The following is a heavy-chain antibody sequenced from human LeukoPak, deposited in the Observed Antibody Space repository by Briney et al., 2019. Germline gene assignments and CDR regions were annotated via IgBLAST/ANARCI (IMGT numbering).Heavy chain of an antibody. CDR1: GFTFNNYL. CDR2: LFTGGGRT. Sequence: GGSLRLSCAASGFTFNNYLMSWVRQAPGKGLEGVSVLFTGGGRTLSADSVKGRFTISGDTSRTTLYLQMNGLRAEDTAVYYCAKECDYSPGHKFDLWGQGTLVTVSS. V-gene: IGHV3-23*01. D-gene: IGHD3-10*01. J-gene: IGHJ4*02. CDR3: AKECDYSPGHKFDL.